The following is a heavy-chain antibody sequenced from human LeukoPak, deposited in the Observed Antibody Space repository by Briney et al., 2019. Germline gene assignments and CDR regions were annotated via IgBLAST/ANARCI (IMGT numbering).Heavy chain of an antibody. Sequence: GGSLRLSCAAAGVTFSSYAMSWVRQAPGKGLEWVSAISGSGGSTYYADSVKGRFTISRDNSKNTLYLQMNSLRAEDTAVYYCAKDIVVVPAAYFDYWGQGTLVTVSS. V-gene: IGHV3-23*01. CDR3: AKDIVVVPAAYFDY. CDR2: ISGSGGST. CDR1: GVTFSSYA. J-gene: IGHJ4*02. D-gene: IGHD2-2*01.